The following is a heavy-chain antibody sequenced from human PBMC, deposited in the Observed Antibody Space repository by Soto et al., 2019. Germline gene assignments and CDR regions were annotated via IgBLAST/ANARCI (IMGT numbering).Heavy chain of an antibody. CDR2: IIPILGIA. D-gene: IGHD4-4*01. J-gene: IGHJ1*01. CDR1: GGTFSSYT. CDR3: ARVGVTTVTGS. Sequence: QVQLVQSGAEVKKPGSSVKVSCKASGGTFSSYTISWVRQAPGQGLEWMGRIIPILGIANYAQKFQGRVTITADKSTSTAYMELSSLRSADTAVYYCARVGVTTVTGSWGQGTLVTVSS. V-gene: IGHV1-69*02.